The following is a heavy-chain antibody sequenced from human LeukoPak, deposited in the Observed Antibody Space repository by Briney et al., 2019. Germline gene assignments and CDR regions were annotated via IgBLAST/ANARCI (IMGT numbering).Heavy chain of an antibody. CDR3: ASGMTAVTTFDY. Sequence: GGSLRLSCAASGFTFSSYSTNWVRQAPGKGLEWVSSISSSSSYIYYADSVKGRFTISRDNAKNSLYLQMNSLRAEDTAVYYCASGMTAVTTFDYWGQGTLVTVSS. CDR2: ISSSSSYI. CDR1: GFTFSSYS. J-gene: IGHJ4*02. V-gene: IGHV3-21*01. D-gene: IGHD4-17*01.